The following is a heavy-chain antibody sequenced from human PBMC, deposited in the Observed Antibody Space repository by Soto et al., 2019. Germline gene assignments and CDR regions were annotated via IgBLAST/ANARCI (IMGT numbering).Heavy chain of an antibody. CDR2: INHSGST. CDR1: GGSFSGYY. V-gene: IGHV4-34*01. D-gene: IGHD3-10*01. CDR3: ARGFPRVWFGDYYYYGMDV. Sequence: SETLSLTCAVYGGSFSGYYWSWIRQPPGKGLEWIGEINHSGSTNYNPSLKSRVTISVDTSKNQFSLKLSSVTAADTAVYYCARGFPRVWFGDYYYYGMDVWGQGTTVT. J-gene: IGHJ6*02.